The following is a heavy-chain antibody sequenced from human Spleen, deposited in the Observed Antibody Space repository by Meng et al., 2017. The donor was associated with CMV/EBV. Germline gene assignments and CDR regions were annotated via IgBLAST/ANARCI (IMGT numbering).Heavy chain of an antibody. CDR3: AREGSSNWFDP. CDR2: IYYSVVT. CDR1: GGSISSGGYS. Sequence: CTVSGGSISSGGYSWSWIRQHPGKGLEWIGYIYYSVVTYYNPSLKSRVTISVDTSKNQFSLNLSSVTAADTAVYYCAREGSSNWFDPRGQGTLVTVSS. J-gene: IGHJ5*02. V-gene: IGHV4-31*03. D-gene: IGHD6-6*01.